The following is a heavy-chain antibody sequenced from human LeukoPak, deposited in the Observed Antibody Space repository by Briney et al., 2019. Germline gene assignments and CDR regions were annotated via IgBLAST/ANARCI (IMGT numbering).Heavy chain of an antibody. Sequence: PGGSLRLSCAASGFTFSSYWMHWVRQAPGEGQVWVSRITGDGSGANYADSVKGRFTISRDNAKNTLYLQMNSLRAEDTAVYYCARFAVTTAGDYWGQGTLVTVSS. V-gene: IGHV3-74*01. CDR3: ARFAVTTAGDY. CDR2: ITGDGSGA. CDR1: GFTFSSYW. D-gene: IGHD1-1*01. J-gene: IGHJ4*02.